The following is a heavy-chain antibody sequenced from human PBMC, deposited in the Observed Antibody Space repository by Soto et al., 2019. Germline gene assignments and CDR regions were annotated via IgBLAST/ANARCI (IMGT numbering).Heavy chain of an antibody. CDR1: GYSFTSYW. J-gene: IGHJ6*02. Sequence: PGESLKISCKGSGYSFTSYWISWVRQMPGKGLEWMGRIDPSDSYTNYSPSFQGHATISADKSISTAYLQWSSLKASDTAMYYCARQDVVVPAAIYGMDVWGQGTTVTVSS. CDR3: ARQDVVVPAAIYGMDV. D-gene: IGHD2-2*02. V-gene: IGHV5-10-1*01. CDR2: IDPSDSYT.